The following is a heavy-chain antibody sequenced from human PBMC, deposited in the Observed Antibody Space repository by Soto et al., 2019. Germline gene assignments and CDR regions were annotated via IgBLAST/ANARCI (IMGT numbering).Heavy chain of an antibody. Sequence: QLQLQESGPGLVKPSETLSLTCTVSGGSISSSSYYWGWIRQPPGKGLEWIGSIYYSRSTYYNPSLKRRVTISVDTSKNQFSLKLSSVTAADTAVYYCAKGGSGSYSNAFDIWGQGTMVTVSS. CDR2: IYYSRST. V-gene: IGHV4-39*01. D-gene: IGHD3-10*01. CDR3: AKGGSGSYSNAFDI. J-gene: IGHJ3*02. CDR1: GGSISSSSYY.